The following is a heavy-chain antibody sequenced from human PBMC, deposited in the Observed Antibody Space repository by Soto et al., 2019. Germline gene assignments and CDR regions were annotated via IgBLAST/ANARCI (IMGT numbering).Heavy chain of an antibody. CDR1: GYTFTGHY. V-gene: IGHV1-2*02. Sequence: ASVKVSCKASGYTFTGHYIHWVRQAPGQGLEWMGWINPNSGSTTYAQKFQGRVTITRDTSISTAYMELSSLISDDTAVFYCACVDGLVGIWFDSWGQGTLVTVSS. D-gene: IGHD3-9*01. CDR2: INPNSGST. CDR3: ACVDGLVGIWFDS. J-gene: IGHJ5*01.